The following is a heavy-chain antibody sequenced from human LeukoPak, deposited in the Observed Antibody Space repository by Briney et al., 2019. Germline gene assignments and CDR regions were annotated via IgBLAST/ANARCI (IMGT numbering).Heavy chain of an antibody. CDR3: ARDITSFGVVISWFDP. J-gene: IGHJ5*02. Sequence: ASVRVSSKAPGYTFTSSGISSGRQAPGQRLERMGWISAYNGITNYTQKLQGGVTMSTDTSTSTAYMELRSLRSDDTAVYYCARDITSFGVVISWFDPWGQGTLVTVSS. V-gene: IGHV1-18*01. CDR1: GYTFTSSG. CDR2: ISAYNGIT. D-gene: IGHD3-3*01.